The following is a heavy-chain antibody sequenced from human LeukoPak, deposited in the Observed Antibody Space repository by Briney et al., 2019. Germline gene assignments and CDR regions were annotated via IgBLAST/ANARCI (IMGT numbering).Heavy chain of an antibody. CDR1: GYTFTSYG. J-gene: IGHJ5*02. V-gene: IGHV1-18*01. CDR2: VSAYNGNT. Sequence: GASVKVSCKASGYTFTSYGISWVRQAPGQRLEWMGWVSAYNGNTNYAQKLQGRVTMTTDTSTSTAYMELRSLRSDDTAVYYCAREAGIDYYGSGSRGWFDPWGQGTLVTVSS. D-gene: IGHD3-10*01. CDR3: AREAGIDYYGSGSRGWFDP.